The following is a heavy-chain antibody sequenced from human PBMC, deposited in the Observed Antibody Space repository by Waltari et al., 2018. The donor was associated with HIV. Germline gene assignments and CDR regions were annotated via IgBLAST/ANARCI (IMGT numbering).Heavy chain of an antibody. CDR3: VKDGASTIFGVLNGMDV. V-gene: IGHV3-9*01. D-gene: IGHD3-3*01. CDR2: ISWNSGDM. Sequence: EVQLVEPGGASVQSGRSPRLSSTDSGITVNDDGMLGVLQPPGKGLGWVSGISWNSGDMAYADSVKGRFTISRDNTKNSLFLQMNSVRVEDTALYYCVKDGASTIFGVLNGMDVWGQGTTVTVSS. J-gene: IGHJ6*02. CDR1: GITVNDDG.